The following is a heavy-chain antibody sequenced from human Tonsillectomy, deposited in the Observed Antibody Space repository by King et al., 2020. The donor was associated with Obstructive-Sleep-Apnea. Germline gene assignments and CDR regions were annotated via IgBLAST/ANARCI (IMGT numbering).Heavy chain of an antibody. CDR1: GGSISSGRYY. CDR2: IYYSGST. V-gene: IGHV4-31*03. D-gene: IGHD2-21*02. J-gene: IGHJ4*02. Sequence: QVQLQESGPGLVKPSQTLSLTCIVSGGSISSGRYYWSWIRQHPGKGLEWIGYIYYSGSTYYNPSLKSRVTISVDTSKNQFSLKLSSVTAADTAVYYCASAYCGGDCYSGTENPLDYWGQGTLVTVSS. CDR3: ASAYCGGDCYSGTENPLDY.